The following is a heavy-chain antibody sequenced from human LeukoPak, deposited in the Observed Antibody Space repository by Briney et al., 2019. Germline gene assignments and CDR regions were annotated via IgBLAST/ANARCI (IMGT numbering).Heavy chain of an antibody. CDR2: TYYRSTWYN. CDR3: ARRLTQYDCFDP. V-gene: IGHV6-1*01. D-gene: IGHD2-2*01. CDR1: GDSVSRNSVT. J-gene: IGHJ5*02. Sequence: SQTLSLTCAISGDSVSRNSVTWHWIRQSPSRGLEWLGRTYYRSTWYNDYAVSVRGRITVNPDTSKNQFSLHLNSVTPEDTAVYYCARRLTQYDCFDPWGQGILVTVSS.